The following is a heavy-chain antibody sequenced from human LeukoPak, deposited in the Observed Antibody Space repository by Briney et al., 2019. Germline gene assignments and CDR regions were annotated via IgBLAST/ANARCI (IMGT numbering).Heavy chain of an antibody. Sequence: ASVKVSCKASGYTFTNYAMNWVRQAPGQGLEWMGWINTNTGSPTYAQGFTGRFVFSLDTSVSTAYLQINSLKAEDTAVYYCARDQSGSYYRWGQGTLVTVSS. J-gene: IGHJ4*02. V-gene: IGHV7-4-1*02. CDR3: ARDQSGSYYR. CDR1: GYTFTNYA. CDR2: INTNTGSP. D-gene: IGHD1-26*01.